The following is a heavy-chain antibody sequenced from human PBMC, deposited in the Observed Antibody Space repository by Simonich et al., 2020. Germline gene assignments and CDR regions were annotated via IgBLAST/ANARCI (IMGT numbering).Heavy chain of an antibody. CDR3: ARVGYSNYYYYGMDV. CDR2: IYHSGST. CDR1: GGSISSGYY. J-gene: IGHJ6*02. V-gene: IGHV4-38-2*02. Sequence: QVQLQESGPGLVKPSETLSLTCTVSGGSISSGYYWGWIRQPPGKGLEWIGSIYHSGSTYYNPSLKRRVTISVDTSKNQFSLKLSSVTAADTAVYYCARVGYSNYYYYGMDVWGQGTTVTVSS. D-gene: IGHD6-13*01.